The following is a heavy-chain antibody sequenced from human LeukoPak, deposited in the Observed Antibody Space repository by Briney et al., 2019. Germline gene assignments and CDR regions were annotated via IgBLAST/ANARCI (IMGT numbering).Heavy chain of an antibody. V-gene: IGHV3-30*02. D-gene: IGHD6-19*01. Sequence: GGSLRLSCAATGFTFSSYGMHWVRQAPGKGLEWVAFIRYDGSNKYYADSVKGRFTISRDNSKNTLYLQMNSLRAEDTAVYYCAKDRKGGWYYFDYWGQGTLVTVSS. CDR1: GFTFSSYG. CDR2: IRYDGSNK. J-gene: IGHJ4*02. CDR3: AKDRKGGWYYFDY.